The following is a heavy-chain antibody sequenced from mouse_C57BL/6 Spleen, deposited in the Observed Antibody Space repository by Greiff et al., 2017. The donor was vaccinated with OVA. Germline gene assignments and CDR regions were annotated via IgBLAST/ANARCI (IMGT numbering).Heavy chain of an antibody. D-gene: IGHD2-1*01. Sequence: VQLQQSVAELVRPGASVKLSCTASGFNIKNTDMHWVKQRPEQGLEWIGRIDPANGNTKYAPKFQGKAAITADTSSNTAYLQLSSLTSEDTAIYYCARSGGNYGYFDVWGTGTTVTVSS. V-gene: IGHV14-3*01. CDR2: IDPANGNT. CDR1: GFNIKNTD. J-gene: IGHJ1*03. CDR3: ARSGGNYGYFDV.